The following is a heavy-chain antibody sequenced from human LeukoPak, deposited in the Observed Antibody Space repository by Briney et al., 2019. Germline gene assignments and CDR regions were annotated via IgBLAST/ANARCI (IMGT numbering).Heavy chain of an antibody. CDR2: ISGSGGST. D-gene: IGHD2-2*01. V-gene: IGHV3-23*01. Sequence: GGSLRLSCAASGFTFSSYAMSWVRQAPGKGLEWVSAISGSGGSTYYGDSVKGRFTISRDNAKNSLYLQMNSLRAEDTAVYYCARVPYCSSSSCYPLTSWYYGMDVWGPGTTVIVSS. J-gene: IGHJ6*02. CDR3: ARVPYCSSSSCYPLTSWYYGMDV. CDR1: GFTFSSYA.